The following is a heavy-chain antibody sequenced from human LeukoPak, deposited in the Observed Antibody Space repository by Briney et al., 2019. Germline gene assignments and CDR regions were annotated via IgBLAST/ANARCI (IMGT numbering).Heavy chain of an antibody. D-gene: IGHD6-13*01. Sequence: SETLSLTCTVSGGSISSGGYYWSWIRQPPGKGLEWIGYIYHSGSTYYNPSLKSQVTISVDRSKNQFSLKLSSVTAADTAVYYCARDIAAAGTDVFDPWGQGTLVTVSS. V-gene: IGHV4-30-2*01. CDR1: GGSISSGGYY. J-gene: IGHJ5*02. CDR3: ARDIAAAGTDVFDP. CDR2: IYHSGST.